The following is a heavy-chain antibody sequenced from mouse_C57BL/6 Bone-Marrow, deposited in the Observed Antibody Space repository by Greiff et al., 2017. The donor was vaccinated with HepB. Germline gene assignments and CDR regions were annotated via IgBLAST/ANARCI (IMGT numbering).Heavy chain of an antibody. Sequence: VQLQQSGPELVKPGASVKISCKASGYSFTGYYMNWVKQSPEKSLEWIGEINPSTGGTTYNQKFKVKATLTVDKSSSTAYMQLKSLTSEDSAVYYCARGGTYWYFDVWGTGTTVTVSS. J-gene: IGHJ1*03. D-gene: IGHD1-1*01. CDR1: GYSFTGYY. V-gene: IGHV1-42*01. CDR2: INPSTGGT. CDR3: ARGGTYWYFDV.